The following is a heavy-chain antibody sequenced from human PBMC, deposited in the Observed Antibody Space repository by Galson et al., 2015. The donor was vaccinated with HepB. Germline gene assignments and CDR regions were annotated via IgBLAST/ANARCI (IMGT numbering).Heavy chain of an antibody. V-gene: IGHV1-69*06. CDR1: GGTFSRYA. Sequence: SVKVSCKASGGTFSRYAISWVRQAPGQGLEWMGGIIPIFGTASYAQKFQGRVTITADKSTSTAYMELSSLRSEDTAVYYCARGRNDFWSGYLRDYYYYYGMDVWGQGTTVTVSS. CDR2: IIPIFGTA. D-gene: IGHD3-3*01. CDR3: ARGRNDFWSGYLRDYYYYYGMDV. J-gene: IGHJ6*02.